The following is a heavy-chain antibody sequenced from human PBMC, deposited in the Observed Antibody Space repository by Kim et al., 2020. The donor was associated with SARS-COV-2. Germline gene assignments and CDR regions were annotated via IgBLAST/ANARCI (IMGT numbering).Heavy chain of an antibody. V-gene: IGHV3-30*04. CDR3: APDLAQWLAARYFYGMDV. Sequence: GGSLRLSCAASGFTFRNYALHWVRQAPGKGLEWVAVISYDGSNKYYEDSVKGRFNISRDNSKDTLYLHMNSLRIDDTALDYCAPDLAQWLAARYFYGMDVWGQGTTVTVSS. D-gene: IGHD6-19*01. CDR1: GFTFRNYA. CDR2: ISYDGSNK. J-gene: IGHJ6*02.